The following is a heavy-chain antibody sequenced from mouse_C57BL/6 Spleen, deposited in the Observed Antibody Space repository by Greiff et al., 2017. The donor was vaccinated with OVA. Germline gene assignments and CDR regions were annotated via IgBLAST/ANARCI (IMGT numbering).Heavy chain of an antibody. CDR3: AIQVIYYYGSSYWWYFDV. D-gene: IGHD1-1*01. J-gene: IGHJ1*03. Sequence: EVHLVESGGDLVKPGGSLKLSCAASGFTFSSYGMSWVRQTPDKRLEWVATISSGGSSTYSPDSVKGRFTISRDNAKNTLYLHMSSLKSEDTAMYYCAIQVIYYYGSSYWWYFDVWGTGTTVTVSS. CDR2: ISSGGSST. V-gene: IGHV5-6*01. CDR1: GFTFSSYG.